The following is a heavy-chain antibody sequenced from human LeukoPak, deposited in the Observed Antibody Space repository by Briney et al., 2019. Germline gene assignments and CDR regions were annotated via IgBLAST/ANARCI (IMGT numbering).Heavy chain of an antibody. J-gene: IGHJ6*03. CDR1: GFTFSCNY. CDR2: IYTGGST. D-gene: IGHD6-19*01. Sequence: GGTLRLSCAASGFTFSCNYMCWIRQTPAKELQWVSVIYTGGSTYYADSVKGRFTISRDNSKSTLYLQMNSLRAEDTAVYYCARERTGYSSGWDYYYYYMDVWGKGTTVTVSS. V-gene: IGHV3-53*01. CDR3: ARERTGYSSGWDYYYYYMDV.